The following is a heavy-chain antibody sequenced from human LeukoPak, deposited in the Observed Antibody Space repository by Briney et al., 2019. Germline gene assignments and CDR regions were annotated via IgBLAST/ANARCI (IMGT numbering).Heavy chain of an antibody. CDR1: GFTFSSYG. CDR3: AKAGPGEYCSGGSCYSTLGPILFDP. Sequence: PGRSLRLSCAASGFTFSSYGMHWVRQAPGKGLEWVAVISYDGSNKYYADSVKGRFTISRDNSKNTLYLQMNSLRAEDTAVHYCAKAGPGEYCSGGSCYSTLGPILFDPWGQGTPVTVSS. J-gene: IGHJ5*02. V-gene: IGHV3-30*18. CDR2: ISYDGSNK. D-gene: IGHD2-15*01.